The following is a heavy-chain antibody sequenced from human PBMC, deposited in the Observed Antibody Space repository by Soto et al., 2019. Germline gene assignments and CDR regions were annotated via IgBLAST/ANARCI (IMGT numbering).Heavy chain of an antibody. CDR3: AREEVRDYYYGMDV. V-gene: IGHV3-66*01. Sequence: EVQLVESGGGLVQPGGSLRLSCAASGFTVSSNYMSWVRQAPGKGLEWVSVIYSGGSTYYADSVKGRFTISRDNSKNTQYLQMNSLRAEDTAVYYCAREEVRDYYYGMDVWGQGTTVTVSS. CDR1: GFTVSSNY. CDR2: IYSGGST. J-gene: IGHJ6*02.